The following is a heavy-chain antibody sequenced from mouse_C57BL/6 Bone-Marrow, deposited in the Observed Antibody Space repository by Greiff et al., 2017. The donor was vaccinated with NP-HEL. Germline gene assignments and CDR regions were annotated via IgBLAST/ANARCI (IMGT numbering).Heavy chain of an antibody. CDR3: ERDAGYAFDY. CDR2: INPNNGGT. Sequence: QVQLQQPGTELVKPGASVKLSCTASGYTFTSYWMHWLKQRPGQGLEWIGNINPNNGGTNDNEKFKTKATLTVDKSSSTAYMQLSSLTSEDSAVYYCERDAGYAFDYWGQGTTLTVSS. V-gene: IGHV1-53*01. CDR1: GYTFTSYW. D-gene: IGHD3-2*02. J-gene: IGHJ2*01.